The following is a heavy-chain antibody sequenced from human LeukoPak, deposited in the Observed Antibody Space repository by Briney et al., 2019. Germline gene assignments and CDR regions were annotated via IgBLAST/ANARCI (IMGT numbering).Heavy chain of an antibody. CDR1: GGSISSSSYY. Sequence: SETLSLTCTVSGGSISSSSYYWGWIRRPPGKGLEWIGSIYYSGSTYYNPSLKSRVTISVDTSKNQFSLKLSSVTAADTAVYYCARQIAAAGTLYYYYYYMDVWGKGTTVTVSS. J-gene: IGHJ6*03. CDR3: ARQIAAAGTLYYYYYYMDV. CDR2: IYYSGST. V-gene: IGHV4-39*01. D-gene: IGHD6-13*01.